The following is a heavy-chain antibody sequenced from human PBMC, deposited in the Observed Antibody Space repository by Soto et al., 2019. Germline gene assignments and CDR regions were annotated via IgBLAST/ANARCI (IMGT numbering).Heavy chain of an antibody. CDR1: GFTFSSYW. CDR2: INRDGSKK. CDR3: ARRYFDY. J-gene: IGHJ4*02. Sequence: SLRLSCAASGFTFSSYWMHWVRQAPGKGLVWVANINRDGSKKNYADSVKGRFTISRDNAKNSLYLQMNSLRAEDTAVYYCARRYFDYWGQGTLVTVSS. V-gene: IGHV3-7*01.